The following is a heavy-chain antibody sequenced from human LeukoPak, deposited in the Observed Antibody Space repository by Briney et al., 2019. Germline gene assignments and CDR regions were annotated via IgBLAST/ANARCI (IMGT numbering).Heavy chain of an antibody. J-gene: IGHJ3*02. Sequence: ASVKVSCKASGYTFTSYGISWVRQAPGQGLEWRGWISAYNGNTNYAQKLQGRVTMTTDTSTSTAYMALRSLRSDDTAVYYCARDTKWELSEYAFDIWGQGTMVTVSS. V-gene: IGHV1-18*01. D-gene: IGHD1-26*01. CDR1: GYTFTSYG. CDR2: ISAYNGNT. CDR3: ARDTKWELSEYAFDI.